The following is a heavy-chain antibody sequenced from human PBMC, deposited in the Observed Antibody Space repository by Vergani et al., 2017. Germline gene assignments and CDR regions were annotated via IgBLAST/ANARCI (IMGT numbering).Heavy chain of an antibody. Sequence: EVQLVQSGAEVKKPGESLRISCKGSGYSFTTYWITWVRQMPGKGLEWMGRIDPSDSYTSYSPSFQGHVTISGDKSTSTVYLQWSSLKASDTAMYYCARHRCSSTSCYSDWFDPWGQGTLVTVSS. J-gene: IGHJ5*02. V-gene: IGHV5-10-1*03. CDR2: IDPSDSYT. CDR3: ARHRCSSTSCYSDWFDP. CDR1: GYSFTTYW. D-gene: IGHD2-2*01.